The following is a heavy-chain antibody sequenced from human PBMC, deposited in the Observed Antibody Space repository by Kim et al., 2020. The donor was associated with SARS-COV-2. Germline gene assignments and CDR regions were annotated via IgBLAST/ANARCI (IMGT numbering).Heavy chain of an antibody. V-gene: IGHV1-24*01. CDR1: GYTLNELS. CDR2: FDPEDGET. CDR3: ATAFALAAAGGGYTYYYGMDV. D-gene: IGHD6-13*01. Sequence: ASVKVSCKVSGYTLNELSMHWVRQAPGKGLEWMGGFDPEDGETIYAQKFQGRVTMTEDTSTDTAYMELSSLRSEDTAVYYCATAFALAAAGGGYTYYYGMDVWGQGTTVTVSS. J-gene: IGHJ6*02.